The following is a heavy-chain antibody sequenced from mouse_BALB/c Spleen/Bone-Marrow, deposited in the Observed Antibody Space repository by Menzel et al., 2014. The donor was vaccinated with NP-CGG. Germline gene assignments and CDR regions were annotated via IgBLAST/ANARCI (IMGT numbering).Heavy chain of an antibody. CDR3: ARHRAAYYGNLYAMDY. V-gene: IGHV5-9*02. CDR2: ISSGGSYT. Sequence: EVKLVESGGGLVEPGGSLKLSCAASGFAFSSYDMSWVRQTPEKRLEWVATISSGGSYTYCPDSVKGRFTISRDNARNTLYLQMSSLRSEDTALYYCARHRAAYYGNLYAMDYWGQGTSVTVSS. CDR1: GFAFSSYD. D-gene: IGHD2-10*01. J-gene: IGHJ4*01.